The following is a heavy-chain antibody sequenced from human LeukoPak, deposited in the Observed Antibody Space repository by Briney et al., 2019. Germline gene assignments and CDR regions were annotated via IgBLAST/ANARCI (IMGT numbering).Heavy chain of an antibody. V-gene: IGHV1-69*13. Sequence: GASVTVSCKASGGTFSSYAISWVRQAPGQGLEWMGGIIPIFGTANYAQKFQGRVTITADESTSTAYMELSSLRSDDTAVYYCARVPTYFLKPHYYVVSYFDYWGQGTLVTVSS. CDR3: ARVPTYFLKPHYYVVSYFDY. D-gene: IGHD3-10*02. CDR2: IIPIFGTA. J-gene: IGHJ4*02. CDR1: GGTFSSYA.